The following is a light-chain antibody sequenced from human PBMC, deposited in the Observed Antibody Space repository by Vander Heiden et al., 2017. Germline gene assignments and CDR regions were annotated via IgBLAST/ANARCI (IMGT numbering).Light chain of an antibody. CDR3: QQYYNIPRT. CDR2: WAS. CDR1: QSVLSSSNNKNY. J-gene: IGKJ1*01. V-gene: IGKV4-1*01. Sequence: DIVMTQSPDSLAVSLDERATINCKSSQSVLSSSNNKNYLTWFQQKPGQPPKLLIYWASTRESGVPARFSGSGSGTDFTLTISSLQAEDVAVYYWQQYYNIPRTFGQGTKVKIK.